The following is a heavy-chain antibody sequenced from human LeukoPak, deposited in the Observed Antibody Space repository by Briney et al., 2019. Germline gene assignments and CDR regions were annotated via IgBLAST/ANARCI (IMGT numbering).Heavy chain of an antibody. CDR2: INSSGGST. Sequence: ASVKVSCKASGYTFTKYYIHWVRQVPGQGFEWMGIINSSGGSTGYAQKFQGRVTMTTDTSSNTVHMELSNLRSEDTALYYCARPRTTSYESSASFAYWGQGTLVSVSS. CDR1: GYTFTKYY. D-gene: IGHD3-22*01. CDR3: ARPRTTSYESSASFAY. J-gene: IGHJ4*02. V-gene: IGHV1-46*01.